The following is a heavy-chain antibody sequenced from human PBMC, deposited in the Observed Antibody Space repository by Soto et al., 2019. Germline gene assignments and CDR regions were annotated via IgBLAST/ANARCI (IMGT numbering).Heavy chain of an antibody. V-gene: IGHV4-59*01. CDR1: GGSISSYY. J-gene: IGHJ4*02. CDR2: IYYSGST. D-gene: IGHD5-18*01. CDR3: ARVLGYSYGPYFDY. Sequence: QVQLQESGPGLVKPSEALSLTCTVSGGSISSYYWSWIRQPPGKGLEWIGYIYYSGSTNYNPSLKSRVTISVDTSKNQFSLKLSSVTAADTAVYSCARVLGYSYGPYFDYWGQGTLVTVSS.